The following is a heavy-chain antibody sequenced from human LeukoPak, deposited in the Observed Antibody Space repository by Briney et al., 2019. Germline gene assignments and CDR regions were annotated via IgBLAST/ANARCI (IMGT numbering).Heavy chain of an antibody. CDR1: GFTFRAYD. J-gene: IGHJ4*02. CDR3: ARDVTHRNYYGSGSSN. D-gene: IGHD3-10*01. Sequence: GGSLRLSCAASGFTFRAYDLSWVRQAPGQGLECVAAIDRGVGTTYYADSVKGRFTISRDNSKNTLYLQMNSLRAEDTAVYYCARDVTHRNYYGSGSSNWGQGILVTVSS. CDR2: IDRGVGTT. V-gene: IGHV3-23*01.